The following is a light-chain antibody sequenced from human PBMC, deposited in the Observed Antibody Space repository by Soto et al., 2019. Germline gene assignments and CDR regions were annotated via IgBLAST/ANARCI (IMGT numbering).Light chain of an antibody. Sequence: ILMTQSPATLSVSPGERATLSCRAGQGVTTNFAWYQQKAGQSPRLLIYDVSTRATGVPARFSGTGSETDFTLTISGLQSEDSAVYFCQQYNNWPFSFGQGTRLEIK. J-gene: IGKJ5*01. CDR2: DVS. V-gene: IGKV3-15*01. CDR3: QQYNNWPFS. CDR1: QGVTTN.